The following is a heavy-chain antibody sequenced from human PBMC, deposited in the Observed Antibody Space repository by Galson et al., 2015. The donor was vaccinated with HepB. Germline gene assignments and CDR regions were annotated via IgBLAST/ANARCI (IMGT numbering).Heavy chain of an antibody. CDR3: ARDLKLSSRPRVRDPLYYYYGMDV. CDR1: GFTFSSYA. V-gene: IGHV3-30-3*01. Sequence: SLRLSCAASGFTFSSYAMHWVRQAPGKGLEWVAVISYDGSNKYYADSVKGRFTISRDNSKNTLYLQMNSLRAEDTAVYYCARDLKLSSRPRVRDPLYYYYGMDVWGQGTTVTVSS. J-gene: IGHJ6*02. CDR2: ISYDGSNK. D-gene: IGHD6-19*01.